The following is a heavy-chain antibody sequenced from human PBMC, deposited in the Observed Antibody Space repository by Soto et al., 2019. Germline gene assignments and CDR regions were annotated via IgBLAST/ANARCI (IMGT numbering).Heavy chain of an antibody. CDR2: INTDGSTT. D-gene: IGHD3-16*01. CDR1: GFTFRKYW. J-gene: IGHJ4*02. V-gene: IGHV3-74*01. Sequence: EVQLVESGGGLVQPGGSLRLSCAASGFTFRKYWMHWVRQAPGKGPVWVSRINTDGSTTNYADSVKGRFTISRDNAKNTLYLQTNSLGAEDTAVYYCARDLGGYASHWGQGTLVTVSS. CDR3: ARDLGGYASH.